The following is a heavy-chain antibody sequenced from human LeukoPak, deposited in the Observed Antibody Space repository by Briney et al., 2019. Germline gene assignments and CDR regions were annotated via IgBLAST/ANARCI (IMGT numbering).Heavy chain of an antibody. CDR1: GFIASHNY. D-gene: IGHD6-13*01. Sequence: GGSLRLSCAASGFIASHNYMTWVRQAPGKGLEWISVIYIDGTTYYADSVKGRFTISRDQANNTLYLQMDTLRDEDTAVYYCARGPRYSFYWGQGTLVSVSS. J-gene: IGHJ4*02. V-gene: IGHV3-53*01. CDR2: IYIDGTT. CDR3: ARGPRYSFY.